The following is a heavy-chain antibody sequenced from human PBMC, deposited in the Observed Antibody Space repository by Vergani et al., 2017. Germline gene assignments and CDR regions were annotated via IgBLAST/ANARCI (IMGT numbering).Heavy chain of an antibody. CDR1: GGTFSSYA. V-gene: IGHV1-69*01. Sequence: QVQLVQSGAEVKKPGSSVKVSCKASGGTFSSYAISWVRQAPGQGLEWMGGIIPIFGTSNYAQKFQGRVTITADESTGTAYMELSSLRSEDTAVYYCARGYDILTGYNAGVGLAYWGQGTLVTVSS. CDR3: ARGYDILTGYNAGVGLAY. D-gene: IGHD3-9*01. J-gene: IGHJ4*02. CDR2: IIPIFGTS.